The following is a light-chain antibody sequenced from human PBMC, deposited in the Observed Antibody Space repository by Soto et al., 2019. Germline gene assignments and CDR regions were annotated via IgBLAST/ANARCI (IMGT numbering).Light chain of an antibody. CDR3: QSYDSSLSGWV. Sequence: QSVLTQPPPGQRVTISCTGSSSNIGAGYDVHWYQQLPGTAPKLLIYGNSNRPSGVPDRFSGSKSGTSASLAITGLQAEDEADYYCQSYDSSLSGWVFGGGTQLTVL. V-gene: IGLV1-40*01. CDR2: GNS. J-gene: IGLJ3*02. CDR1: SSNIGAGYD.